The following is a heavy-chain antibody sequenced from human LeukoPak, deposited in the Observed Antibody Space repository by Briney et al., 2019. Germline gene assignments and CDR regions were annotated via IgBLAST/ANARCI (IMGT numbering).Heavy chain of an antibody. J-gene: IGHJ6*02. CDR1: GFTFSSYA. CDR2: ISGSGGST. D-gene: IGHD6-6*01. V-gene: IGHV3-23*01. Sequence: GGSLRLSCAASGFTFSSYAMSWVRQAPGKGLEWVSAISGSGGSTYYADSVKGRFTISRDNSKNTLYLQMNSLRAGDTAVYYCAKTKGEYSSSWTNYYYYYGMDVWGQGTTVTVSS. CDR3: AKTKGEYSSSWTNYYYYYGMDV.